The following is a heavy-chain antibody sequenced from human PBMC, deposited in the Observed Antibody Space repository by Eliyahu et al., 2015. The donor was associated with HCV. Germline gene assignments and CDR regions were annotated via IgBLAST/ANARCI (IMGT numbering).Heavy chain of an antibody. CDR1: GFSFSDYY. Sequence: VEVGQSGGGLVKRGGSLRLCCAGSGFSFSDYYITWIRQAPGRGLEWISYISSSGNYTKYVDSLKGRFTISRDSATVFLQMNSLRVEDTAVYYCVRVGPTRFSRIDAFDVWGQGTVVTVSS. J-gene: IGHJ3*01. CDR2: ISSSGNYT. CDR3: VRVGPTRFSRIDAFDV. D-gene: IGHD1-26*01. V-gene: IGHV3-11*06.